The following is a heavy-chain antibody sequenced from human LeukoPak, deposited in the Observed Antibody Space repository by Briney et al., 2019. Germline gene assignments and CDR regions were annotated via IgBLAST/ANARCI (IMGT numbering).Heavy chain of an antibody. CDR3: ARERRIAAAGTFDY. CDR2: IYYSGST. V-gene: IGHV4-31*03. CDR1: GGSISSGGYY. Sequence: SETLSLTCTVSGGSISSGGYYWSWIRQHPGKGLEWIGYIYYSGSTYYNPSLKSRVTMSVDTSKNQFSLKLSSVTAADTAVYYCARERRIAAAGTFDYWGQGTLVTVSS. D-gene: IGHD6-13*01. J-gene: IGHJ4*02.